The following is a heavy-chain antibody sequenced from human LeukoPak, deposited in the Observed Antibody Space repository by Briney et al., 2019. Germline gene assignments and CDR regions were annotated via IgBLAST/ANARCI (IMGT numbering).Heavy chain of an antibody. CDR3: AKDHHYYDSSGYPDY. V-gene: IGHV3-66*02. J-gene: IGHJ4*02. Sequence: GGSLRLSCAASGFTVSSNYMSWVRQAPGKGLEWVSVIYSGGSTYYADSVKGRFTISRDNSKNTLYLQMNSLRAEDTAVYYCAKDHHYYDSSGYPDYWGQGTLVTVSS. CDR2: IYSGGST. D-gene: IGHD3-22*01. CDR1: GFTVSSNY.